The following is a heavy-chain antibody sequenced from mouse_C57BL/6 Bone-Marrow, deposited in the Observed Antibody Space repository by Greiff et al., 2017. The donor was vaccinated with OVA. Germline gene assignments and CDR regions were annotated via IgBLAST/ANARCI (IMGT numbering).Heavy chain of an antibody. D-gene: IGHD1-1*01. CDR1: GYTFTDYE. CDR2: IDPETGGT. CDR3: TSRDYGYAMDY. V-gene: IGHV1-15*01. Sequence: QVQLQQSGAELVRPGASVTLSCKASGYTFTDYEMHWVKQTPVHGLEWIGAIDPETGGTAYNQKFKGKAILTADKSSSTAYMELRSLTSEDSAVYYCTSRDYGYAMDYWGQGTSVTVSS. J-gene: IGHJ4*01.